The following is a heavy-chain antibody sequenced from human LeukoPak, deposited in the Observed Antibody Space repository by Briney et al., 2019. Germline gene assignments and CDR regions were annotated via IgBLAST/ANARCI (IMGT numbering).Heavy chain of an antibody. D-gene: IGHD3-9*01. CDR2: ISSSSNYI. CDR1: GFTFSSYT. J-gene: IGHJ4*02. CDR3: AKDQRGDILTGSPFDY. V-gene: IGHV3-21*01. Sequence: PGGSLRLSCAASGFTFSSYTMNWVRQAPGKGLEWVSSISSSSNYIYYADSVKGRFTISRDNAKNSLFLQMNSPRAEDTAVYFCAKDQRGDILTGSPFDYWGQGSLVTVSS.